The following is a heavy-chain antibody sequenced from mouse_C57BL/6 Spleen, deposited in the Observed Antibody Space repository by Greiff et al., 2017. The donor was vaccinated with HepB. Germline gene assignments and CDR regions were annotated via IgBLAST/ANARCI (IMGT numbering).Heavy chain of an antibody. CDR3: ARHYYYDSSYAMDY. D-gene: IGHD1-1*01. V-gene: IGHV1-76*01. CDR2: IYPGSGNT. Sequence: VQLQQSGAELVRPGASVKLSCKASGYTFTDYYINWVKQRPGQGLEWIARIYPGSGNTYYNEKFKGKATLTAEKSSSTAYMQLSSLTSEDSAVYVCARHYYYDSSYAMDYWGQGTSVTVSS. J-gene: IGHJ4*01. CDR1: GYTFTDYY.